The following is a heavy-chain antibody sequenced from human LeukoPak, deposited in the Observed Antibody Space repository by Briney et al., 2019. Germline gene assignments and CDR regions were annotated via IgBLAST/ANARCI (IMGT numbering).Heavy chain of an antibody. CDR2: XIPIFGTA. CDR3: ARDFGLIDAGLVENDY. V-gene: IGHV1-69*05. Sequence: TFSSYXXXXVRQAPXXGLXXXGXXIPIFGTANYAQKFQGRVTITTDESTSTAYMELSSLRSEDTAVYYCARDFGLIDAGLVENDYWGQGTLVTVSS. CDR1: TFSSYX. J-gene: IGHJ4*02. D-gene: IGHD2/OR15-2a*01.